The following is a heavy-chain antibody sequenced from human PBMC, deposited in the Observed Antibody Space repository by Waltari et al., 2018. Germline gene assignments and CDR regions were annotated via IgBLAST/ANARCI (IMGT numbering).Heavy chain of an antibody. CDR3: ARGLFTDCSGGSCYSGWFDP. V-gene: IGHV4-34*01. CDR1: GGSFSGYY. CDR2: NNHSGST. J-gene: IGHJ5*02. Sequence: QVQLQQWGAGLLKPSETLSLTCAVYGGSFSGYYWSWIRQPPGKGLEWIGENNHSGSTNHNPSLNSRVTISVDTSKNQFSLKLSSVTAADTAVYYCARGLFTDCSGGSCYSGWFDPWGQGTLVTVSS. D-gene: IGHD2-15*01.